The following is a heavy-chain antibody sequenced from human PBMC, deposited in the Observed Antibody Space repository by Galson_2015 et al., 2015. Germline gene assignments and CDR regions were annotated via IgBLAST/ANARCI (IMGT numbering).Heavy chain of an antibody. CDR2: VNPQSGGT. V-gene: IGHV1-2*06. J-gene: IGHJ4*02. CDR1: GYTFTDYY. D-gene: IGHD2-15*01. Sequence: SVKVSCKASGYTFTDYYVHWVRQAPGQGPEWMGRVNPQSGGTDYAQRFQGRVTMTWDTSITTAYMELSSLRSDDTAVYYCARPDCSASACYTDLYWGQGTLVTVSS. CDR3: ARPDCSASACYTDLY.